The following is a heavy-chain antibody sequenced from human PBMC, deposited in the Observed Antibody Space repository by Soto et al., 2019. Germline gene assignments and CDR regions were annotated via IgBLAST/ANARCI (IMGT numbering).Heavy chain of an antibody. J-gene: IGHJ4*02. V-gene: IGHV3-23*01. CDR1: GFTFGSYA. Sequence: EVQLLESGGGLVKPGGSLRLSCVASGFTFGSYAMSWVRQAPGQGLDWVSTISGGDTTQYAESVKGRVTLSRYKAKNTLYLPLNTLRVEDPAVYYCAPGWDMATFWTDWGQGTLVTVSS. CDR2: ISGGDTT. CDR3: APGWDMATFWTD. D-gene: IGHD3-3*01.